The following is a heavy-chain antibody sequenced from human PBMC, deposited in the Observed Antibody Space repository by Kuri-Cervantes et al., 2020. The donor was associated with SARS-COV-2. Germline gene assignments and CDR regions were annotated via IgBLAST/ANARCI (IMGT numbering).Heavy chain of an antibody. J-gene: IGHJ6*02. CDR1: GFTFSSYG. Sequence: GGSLRLSCAASGFTFSSYGMHWVRQAPGKGLEWVAVISYDGSNKYYADSVKGRFTISRDNSKNTLYLQMNSLRAEDTAVYYCAKSYLVGIAARPLSSLGMDVWGLGTTVTVSS. CDR3: AKSYLVGIAARPLSSLGMDV. CDR2: ISYDGSNK. D-gene: IGHD6-6*01. V-gene: IGHV3-30*18.